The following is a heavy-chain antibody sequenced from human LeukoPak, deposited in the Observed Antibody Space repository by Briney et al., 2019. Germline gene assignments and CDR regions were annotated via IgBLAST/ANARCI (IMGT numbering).Heavy chain of an antibody. Sequence: ASVKVSCKASGGTFSSYAISWVRQAPGQGLEWMGGIIPIFGTANYAQKFQGRVTITTDESTSTAYMELSSLRSEDTAVYYCAADYGSGSSPDYYYYYMDVWGKGTTVTVSS. D-gene: IGHD3-10*01. CDR2: IIPIFGTA. V-gene: IGHV1-69*05. CDR3: AADYGSGSSPDYYYYYMDV. J-gene: IGHJ6*03. CDR1: GGTFSSYA.